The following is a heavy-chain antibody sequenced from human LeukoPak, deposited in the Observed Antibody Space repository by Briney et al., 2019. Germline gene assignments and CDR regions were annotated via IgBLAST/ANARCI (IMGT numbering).Heavy chain of an antibody. CDR2: ISWNSGSI. CDR1: GFTFDDYA. J-gene: IGHJ4*02. V-gene: IGHV3-9*01. Sequence: GRSLRLSCAASGFTFDDYAMHWVRQAPGKGLEWVSGISWNSGSIGYADSVKGRFTISRDNAKNSLYLQMNSLRAEDTALYYCASYCSSTSCYIQRVFDYWGQGTLVTVSS. CDR3: ASYCSSTSCYIQRVFDY. D-gene: IGHD2-2*01.